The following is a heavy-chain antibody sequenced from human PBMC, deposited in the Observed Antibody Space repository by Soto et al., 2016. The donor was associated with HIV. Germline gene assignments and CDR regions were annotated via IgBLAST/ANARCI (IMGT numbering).Heavy chain of an antibody. D-gene: IGHD3-10*01. J-gene: IGHJ6*02. CDR2: INPSGAT. V-gene: IGHV4-34*01. Sequence: QVQLQQWGAGLLKPSETLSLTCDVYGVSFSGHYWNWIRQSPGKGLEWLGEINPSGATNYNPSLKSRLTISQDTSKNQFSLWLSSVTVADTAVYYCARGPGGSGSLGVGGPTMGLDVWGQGTTVTVSS. CDR1: GVSFSGHY. CDR3: ARGPGGSGSLGVGGPTMGLDV.